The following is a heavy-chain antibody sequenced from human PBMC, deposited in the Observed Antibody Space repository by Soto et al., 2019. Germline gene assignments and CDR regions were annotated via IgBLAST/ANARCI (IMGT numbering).Heavy chain of an antibody. D-gene: IGHD6-6*01. Sequence: PGESLKISCKGSGYSFTTYWISWVRQMPGKGLEWMGRIDPGDSYSNYSPSFQGHVTISADKSITTAYLQWSSLRASDTAMYYCAIMSSSADYWGQGTLVTVSS. CDR3: AIMSSSADY. J-gene: IGHJ4*02. V-gene: IGHV5-10-1*01. CDR1: GYSFTTYW. CDR2: IDPGDSYS.